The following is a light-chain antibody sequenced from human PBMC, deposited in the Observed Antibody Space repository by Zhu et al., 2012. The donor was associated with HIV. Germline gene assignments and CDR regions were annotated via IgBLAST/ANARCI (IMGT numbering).Light chain of an antibody. J-gene: IGKJ1*01. Sequence: EIVLTQSPGTLSLSPGERAALSCRASQSVSSSYLAWYRQKPGQAPRLLIYGASSRATGIPDRFSDSGAGTDFTLTISRLEPEDFAVYYCQQYVSSPWTFGQGTKVEIK. CDR3: QQYVSSPWT. V-gene: IGKV3-20*01. CDR1: QSVSSSY. CDR2: GAS.